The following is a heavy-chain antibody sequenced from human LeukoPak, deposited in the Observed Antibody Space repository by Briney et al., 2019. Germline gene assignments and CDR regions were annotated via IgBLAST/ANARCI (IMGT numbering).Heavy chain of an antibody. Sequence: PGRSLRLSCAASGFTFSNYDMYWVRQAPGRGLDWVAVVSYDGSDKYYADSVKGRFTISRDNSKNTLYLQINSLRAEDTAVYYCASARGSNYGSLGDWGQGTLVTVSS. J-gene: IGHJ4*02. D-gene: IGHD5-18*01. CDR1: GFTFSNYD. CDR3: ASARGSNYGSLGD. V-gene: IGHV3-33*05. CDR2: VSYDGSDK.